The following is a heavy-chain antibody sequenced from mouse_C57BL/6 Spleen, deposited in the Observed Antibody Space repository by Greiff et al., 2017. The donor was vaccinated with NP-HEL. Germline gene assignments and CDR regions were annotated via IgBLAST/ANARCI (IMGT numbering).Heavy chain of an antibody. V-gene: IGHV5-12*01. CDR1: GFTFSDYY. CDR3: ARRDYYGSTWFAY. D-gene: IGHD1-1*01. Sequence: EVMLVESGGGLVQPGGSLKLSCAASGFTFSDYYMYWVRQTPEKRLEWVAYISNGGGSTYYPDTVKGRFTISRDNAKNTLYLQMSRLNSEDTAMYYCARRDYYGSTWFAYWGQGTLVTVSA. CDR2: ISNGGGST. J-gene: IGHJ3*01.